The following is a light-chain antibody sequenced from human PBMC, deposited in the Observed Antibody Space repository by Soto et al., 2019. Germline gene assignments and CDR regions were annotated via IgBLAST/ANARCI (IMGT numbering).Light chain of an antibody. V-gene: IGKV1-5*01. CDR2: DAS. J-gene: IGKJ3*01. CDR1: QSISSW. CDR3: QQFYDSALFT. Sequence: DIQMTQSPSTLSASVGDRVTITCRASQSISSWLAWYQQKPGKAPKLLIYDASSLESGVPSRFSGSGSGTDFTLTISRVEPEDFAVYYCQQFYDSALFTFGPGTKVDIK.